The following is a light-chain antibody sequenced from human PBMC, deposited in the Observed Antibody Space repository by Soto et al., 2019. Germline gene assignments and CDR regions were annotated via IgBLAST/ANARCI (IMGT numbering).Light chain of an antibody. Sequence: QSVLTQPASVSVSPGQSITISCTGTSSDVGGYNYVSWYQQHPGKAPKLMIYEVSNRPSGVSNRFSGSKSGNTASLTISGLQAEDEADYYCSSYTSSSTLPYVFGAGTKVTVL. V-gene: IGLV2-14*01. CDR2: EVS. CDR1: SSDVGGYNY. CDR3: SSYTSSSTLPYV. J-gene: IGLJ1*01.